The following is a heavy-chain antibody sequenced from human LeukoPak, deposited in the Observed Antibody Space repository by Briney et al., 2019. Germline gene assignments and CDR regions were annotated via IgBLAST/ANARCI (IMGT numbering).Heavy chain of an antibody. D-gene: IGHD3-10*01. CDR2: IYPGDSDT. CDR3: ARLTVLLWFGELLGPFDY. Sequence: GESLKISCKGSGYSFTNYWIGWVRQLPGKGLEWMGIIYPGDSDTRYSPSFQGQVTISADKSISTAYLQWSSLKASDTAMYYCARLTVLLWFGELLGPFDYWGQGTLVTVSS. CDR1: GYSFTNYW. V-gene: IGHV5-51*01. J-gene: IGHJ4*02.